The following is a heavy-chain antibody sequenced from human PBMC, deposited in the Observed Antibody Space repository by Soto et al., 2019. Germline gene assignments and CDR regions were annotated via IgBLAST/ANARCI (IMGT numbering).Heavy chain of an antibody. CDR3: VRDLDGSGSYYTNY. J-gene: IGHJ4*02. Sequence: QVQLVQSGAEVKKPGASVQVSCKASGYAFRHYGITWVRQAPGQGLEWMGWIGPYNGKTNYAQKLQDRVTMTTDTSTGTAYMELRSLRSDDTAVYFCVRDLDGSGSYYTNYCGQGTLVTVSS. V-gene: IGHV1-18*01. D-gene: IGHD3-10*01. CDR2: IGPYNGKT. CDR1: GYAFRHYG.